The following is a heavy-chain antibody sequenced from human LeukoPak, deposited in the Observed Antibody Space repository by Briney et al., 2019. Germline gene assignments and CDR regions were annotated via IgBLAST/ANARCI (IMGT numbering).Heavy chain of an antibody. V-gene: IGHV4-34*01. CDR2: INHSGST. CDR3: ARDETYSSDWQSNHYYYYMDV. Sequence: SETLSLTCAVYGGSFSGYYWSWIRQPPGKGLELIGEINHSGSTNYNPSLKSRVTISVDTSKNQFSLKLSSVTAADTAMYYCARDETYSSDWQSNHYYYYMDVWGIGTTVTVSS. J-gene: IGHJ6*03. D-gene: IGHD6-19*01. CDR1: GGSFSGYY.